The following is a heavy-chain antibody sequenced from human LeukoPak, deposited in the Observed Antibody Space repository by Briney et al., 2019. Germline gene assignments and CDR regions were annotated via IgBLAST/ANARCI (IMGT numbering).Heavy chain of an antibody. CDR3: AKAPAPYYYYYGMDV. CDR2: ISDNGVTR. Sequence: GGSLRLSCAASGFTFSNYVMNWVRQAPGKGLEWVSSISDNGVTRYYADSVKGRFTISRDNSDNTVYLQMNSLRAEDTAIYYCAKAPAPYYYYYGMDVWGQGTAVTVSS. V-gene: IGHV3-23*01. J-gene: IGHJ6*02. CDR1: GFTFSNYV.